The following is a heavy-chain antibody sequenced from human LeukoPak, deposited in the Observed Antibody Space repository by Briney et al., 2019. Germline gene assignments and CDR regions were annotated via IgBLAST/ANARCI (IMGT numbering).Heavy chain of an antibody. Sequence: TGGSLRLSCAASEFTFSDYAMTWVRQAPGKGLEWVSAISDGGATTYYADSVKGRFTISRDNSKNTLFLQMNSLRAEDTAVYYCAKGRYLDWSFDYWGQGTLVTVSS. CDR3: AKGRYLDWSFDY. V-gene: IGHV3-23*01. CDR2: ISDGGATT. D-gene: IGHD3-9*01. J-gene: IGHJ4*02. CDR1: EFTFSDYA.